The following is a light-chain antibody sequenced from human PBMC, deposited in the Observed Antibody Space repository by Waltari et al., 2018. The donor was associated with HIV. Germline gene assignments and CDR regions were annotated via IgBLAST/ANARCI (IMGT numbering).Light chain of an antibody. V-gene: IGLV1-44*01. J-gene: IGLJ1*01. CDR2: RNE. Sequence: QSVLTQPPSASGTPGQRVTISCSGSSSNIGSNTVNWYQQVPGTAPKLLIYRNEQRPSGVPDRFSGSKSGTSASLAISGLQSEDEADYYCAAWDDSLDGFVFGTGTKVTVL. CDR3: AAWDDSLDGFV. CDR1: SSNIGSNT.